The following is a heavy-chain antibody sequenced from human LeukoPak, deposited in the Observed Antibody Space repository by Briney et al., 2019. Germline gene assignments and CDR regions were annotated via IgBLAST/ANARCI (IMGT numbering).Heavy chain of an antibody. V-gene: IGHV4-31*03. CDR3: ARSGYSSGWYDY. Sequence: SQTLSLTCTVSGGSISSGGYYWSWIRQHPGKGLEWIGYIYYSGSTYYNLSLRSRLTISVDTSKNQFSLKLSSVTAADTAVYYCARSGYSSGWYDYWGQGTLVTVSS. CDR2: IYYSGST. D-gene: IGHD6-19*01. CDR1: GGSISSGGYY. J-gene: IGHJ4*02.